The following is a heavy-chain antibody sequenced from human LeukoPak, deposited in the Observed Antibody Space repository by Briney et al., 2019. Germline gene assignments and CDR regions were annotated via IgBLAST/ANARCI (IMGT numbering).Heavy chain of an antibody. D-gene: IGHD3-22*01. J-gene: IGHJ4*02. CDR3: AKSRGYYYEKSGPADY. CDR2: IWYDGSIK. CDR1: GFSFSSYG. Sequence: PGGSLRLSCAASGFSFSSYGMHWVRQAPGKGLEWVAAIWYDGSIKYYGDSVKGRFTISRDNSKNTLYLQMNSLSAEDTAVYYCAKSRGYYYEKSGPADYWGQGTLVTVSS. V-gene: IGHV3-33*06.